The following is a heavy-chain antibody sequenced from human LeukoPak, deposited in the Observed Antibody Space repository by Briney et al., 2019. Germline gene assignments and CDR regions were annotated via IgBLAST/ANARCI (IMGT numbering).Heavy chain of an antibody. CDR2: IYHSGST. Sequence: SETLSLTCAVSGGSISSGGYSWSWIRQPPGKGLEWIGYIYHSGSTYYNPSLKSRVTISVDRSKNQFSLKLSSVTAADTAVYYCARVPSSDDYSDAFDIWGQGTMVTVSS. J-gene: IGHJ3*02. V-gene: IGHV4-30-2*01. CDR1: GGSISSGGYS. CDR3: ARVPSSDDYSDAFDI. D-gene: IGHD4-11*01.